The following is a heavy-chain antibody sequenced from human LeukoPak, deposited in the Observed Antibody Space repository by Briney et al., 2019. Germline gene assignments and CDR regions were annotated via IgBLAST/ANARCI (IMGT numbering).Heavy chain of an antibody. V-gene: IGHV5-51*01. D-gene: IGHD3-16*01. CDR2: IYPGDSDT. Sequence: GESLKISCKGSGYSFTNYWVGWVRQMPGKVLEWVGIIYPGDSDTRYSPSFQGHVTISADKSISTTYLQWSSLKASDTAMYYCARQPFGEGYYFDYWGQGTLVTASS. CDR3: ARQPFGEGYYFDY. CDR1: GYSFTNYW. J-gene: IGHJ4*02.